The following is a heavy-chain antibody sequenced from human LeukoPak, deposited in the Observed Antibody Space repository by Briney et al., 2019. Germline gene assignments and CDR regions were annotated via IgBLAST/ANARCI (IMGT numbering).Heavy chain of an antibody. CDR2: INHSGIT. Sequence: SETLSLTCAVYGGSFTDYYWNWIRQPPGKGLEWIGEINHSGITNYNPSLKSRVTISADTSKNQFSLKLNSVTAADTAVYYCAKSNGYGLVDIWGQGTMVTVSS. V-gene: IGHV4-34*01. CDR3: AKSNGYGLVDI. CDR1: GGSFTDYY. D-gene: IGHD3-10*01. J-gene: IGHJ3*02.